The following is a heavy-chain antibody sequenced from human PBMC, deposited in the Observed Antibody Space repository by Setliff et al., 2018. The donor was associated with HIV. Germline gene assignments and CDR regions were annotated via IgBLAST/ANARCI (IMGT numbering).Heavy chain of an antibody. V-gene: IGHV3-23*01. J-gene: IGHJ4*02. CDR2: ISYKGD. CDR1: GFTFSSFA. CDR3: VKGLYVVDY. Sequence: GGSLRLSCAASGFTFSSFAMTWVRQVPGKGLEWVSTISYKGDDYADSVRGRFTISRDNSKSTLYLRMNSLKAEDTAMYYCVKGLYVVDYWGQGTLVTVSS. D-gene: IGHD2-15*01.